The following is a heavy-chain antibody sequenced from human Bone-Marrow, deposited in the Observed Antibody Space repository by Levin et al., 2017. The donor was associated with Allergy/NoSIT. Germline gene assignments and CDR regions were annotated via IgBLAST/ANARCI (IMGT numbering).Heavy chain of an antibody. J-gene: IGHJ4*02. D-gene: IGHD1-26*01. CDR1: GGSISSSSYY. CDR3: AEYSGSYGLSTPGH. CDR2: IYYSGST. V-gene: IGHV4-39*01. Sequence: SQTLSLTCTVSGGSISSSSYYWGWIRQPPGKGLEWIGSIYYSGSTYYNPSLKSRVTISVDTSKNQFSLKLSSVTAADTAVYYCAEYSGSYGLSTPGHWGQGTLVTVSS.